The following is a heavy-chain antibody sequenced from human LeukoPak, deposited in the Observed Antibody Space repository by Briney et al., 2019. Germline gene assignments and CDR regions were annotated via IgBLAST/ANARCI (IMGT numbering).Heavy chain of an antibody. J-gene: IGHJ3*02. CDR1: GFTFSDHY. CDR3: TTDPGSVWFPDAFDI. CDR2: TRNKANSYTT. V-gene: IGHV3-72*01. Sequence: GGSLRLSCAASGFTFSDHYMDWVRQAPGKGLEWVGRTRNKANSYTTEYAASVKGRFTISRDDSKNSLYLQMNSLKTEDTAVYYCTTDPGSVWFPDAFDIWGQGTMVTVSS. D-gene: IGHD3-10*01.